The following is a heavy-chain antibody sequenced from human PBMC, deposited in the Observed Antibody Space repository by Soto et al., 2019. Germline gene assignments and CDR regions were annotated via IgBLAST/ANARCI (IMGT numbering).Heavy chain of an antibody. D-gene: IGHD1-1*01. V-gene: IGHV4-34*01. CDR3: ASCRYFGYYYYGMDV. Sequence: QVQLQQWGAGLLKPSETLSLTCAVYGGSFSGYYWSWIRQPPGKGLEWIGEINHSGSTYYNPSLKSRVTISVDTSKNQFSLKLSSVTAADTAVYYCASCRYFGYYYYGMDVCGQGTKVTVSS. CDR2: INHSGST. CDR1: GGSFSGYY. J-gene: IGHJ6*02.